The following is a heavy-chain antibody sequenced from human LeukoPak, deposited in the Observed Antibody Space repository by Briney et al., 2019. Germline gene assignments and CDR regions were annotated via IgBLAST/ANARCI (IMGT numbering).Heavy chain of an antibody. CDR3: ARDAGGDIVVVPAAAHFDY. CDR1: GFTLSSYA. Sequence: GGSLRLSCAASGFTLSSYAMHWVRQAPGKGLEWVAVISYDGSNKFYADTVKGRFTISRDNAKNSLYLQMNSLRAEDTAVYYCARDAGGDIVVVPAAAHFDYWGQGTLVTVSS. CDR2: ISYDGSNK. V-gene: IGHV3-30-3*01. D-gene: IGHD2-2*01. J-gene: IGHJ4*02.